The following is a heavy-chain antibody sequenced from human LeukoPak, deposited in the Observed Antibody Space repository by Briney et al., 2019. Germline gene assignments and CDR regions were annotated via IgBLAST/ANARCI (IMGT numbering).Heavy chain of an antibody. D-gene: IGHD3-3*01. J-gene: IGHJ3*02. CDR3: ARVGSETYYDFFPHAFDI. V-gene: IGHV3-21*01. CDR2: ISSSSSYI. CDR1: GFTFSSYS. Sequence: GGSLRLSCAASGFTFSSYSMNWVRQAPGKGLEWVSSISSSSSYIYYADSVKGRFTISRDNAKNSLYLQMNSLRAEDTAVYYCARVGSETYYDFFPHAFDIWGQGTMVTVSS.